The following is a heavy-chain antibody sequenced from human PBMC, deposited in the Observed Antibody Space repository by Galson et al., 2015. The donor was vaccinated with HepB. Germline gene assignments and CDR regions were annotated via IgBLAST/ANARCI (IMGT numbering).Heavy chain of an antibody. CDR1: GFTFSNYA. D-gene: IGHD4-17*01. V-gene: IGHV3-23*01. J-gene: IGHJ3*02. Sequence: SLRLSCAASGFTFSNYAMSWVRQAPGKGLEWVSAISGSGGSTYYADSVKGRFTISKDNSKNTLYLQMNSLRAEDTAVYYCASHDYGDYDDAFDIWGQGTMVTVSS. CDR2: ISGSGGST. CDR3: ASHDYGDYDDAFDI.